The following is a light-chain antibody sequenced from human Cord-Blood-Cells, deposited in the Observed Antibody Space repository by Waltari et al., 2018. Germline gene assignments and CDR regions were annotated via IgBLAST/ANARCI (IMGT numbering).Light chain of an antibody. CDR3: SSYTSSSTLVV. CDR2: DFS. V-gene: IGLV2-14*01. J-gene: IGLJ2*01. Sequence: QSALTQPASVSGSPGQSITISCTGTSSDVGGYNYVSWYQQHPGKAPNLMIYDFSKRPSGVSNRFSGSKSGNTASLTISGLQAEDEADYYCSSYTSSSTLVVFGGGTKLTVL. CDR1: SSDVGGYNY.